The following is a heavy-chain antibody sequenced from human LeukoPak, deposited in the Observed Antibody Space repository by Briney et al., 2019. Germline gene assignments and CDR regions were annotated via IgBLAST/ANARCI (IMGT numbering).Heavy chain of an antibody. V-gene: IGHV3-23*01. Sequence: GGSLRLSCAASGFTFSSYAMSWVRQAPGKGLEWVSAISGSGGSTYYADSVKGRFTISRDNSKNTLYLQMNSLRAEDTAVYYCAKAHDVLRFLDDAFDIWGQGTMVTVSS. D-gene: IGHD3-3*01. CDR1: GFTFSSYA. CDR3: AKAHDVLRFLDDAFDI. CDR2: ISGSGGST. J-gene: IGHJ3*02.